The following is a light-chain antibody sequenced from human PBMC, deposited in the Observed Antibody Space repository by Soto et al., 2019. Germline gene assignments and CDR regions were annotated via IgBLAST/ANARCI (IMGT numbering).Light chain of an antibody. V-gene: IGKV2-28*01. Sequence: DIVLTQSPLSLAVTPGEPASISCRSSQSLLHSDGYNYLDWYLQKPGQSPQLLICLGSSRASGAPDRFSGRGSGTDFTLKISRVEAEDVGVYYCLQALQTPPWTFGQGTKVDIK. J-gene: IGKJ1*01. CDR3: LQALQTPPWT. CDR2: LGS. CDR1: QSLLHSDGYNY.